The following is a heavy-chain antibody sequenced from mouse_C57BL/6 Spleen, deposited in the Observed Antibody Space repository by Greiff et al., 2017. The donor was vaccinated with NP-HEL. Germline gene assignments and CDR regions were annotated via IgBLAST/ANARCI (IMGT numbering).Heavy chain of an antibody. CDR3: ARDLGHYFDV. CDR1: GFTFSSYA. Sequence: EVQLVESGGGLVKPGGSLKLSCAASGFTFSSYAMSWVRQTPEKRLEWVATISAGGSYTYYPDNVKGRFTISRDNAKNNLYLQMSHLKSEDTAMYYCARDLGHYFDVWGTGTTVTVSS. J-gene: IGHJ1*03. V-gene: IGHV5-4*01. CDR2: ISAGGSYT. D-gene: IGHD4-1*01.